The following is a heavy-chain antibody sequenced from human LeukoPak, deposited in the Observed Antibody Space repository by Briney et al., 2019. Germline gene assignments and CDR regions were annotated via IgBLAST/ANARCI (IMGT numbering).Heavy chain of an antibody. CDR3: AKGSFSGHGYYYGMDV. Sequence: GGSLRLSCAASGFTFSSYGMHWVRQAPGKGLEWVAVISYDGSNKYYADSVKGRFTISRDNSKNTLYLQMNSLRAEDTAVYYCAKGSFSGHGYYYGMDVWGQGTTVTVSS. D-gene: IGHD5-12*01. V-gene: IGHV3-30*18. CDR2: ISYDGSNK. CDR1: GFTFSSYG. J-gene: IGHJ6*02.